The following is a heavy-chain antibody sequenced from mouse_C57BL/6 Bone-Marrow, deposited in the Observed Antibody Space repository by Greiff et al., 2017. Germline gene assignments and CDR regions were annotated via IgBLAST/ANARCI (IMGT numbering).Heavy chain of an antibody. V-gene: IGHV5-4*01. Sequence: VKLMESGGGLVKPGGSLKLSCAASGFTFSSYAMSWVRQTPEKRLEWVATISDGGSYTYYPDNVKGRFTISRDNAKNNLYLQMSHLKSEDTAMYYCARDRGYYGSSPYYAMDYWGQGTSVTVSS. J-gene: IGHJ4*01. CDR1: GFTFSSYA. CDR2: ISDGGSYT. D-gene: IGHD1-1*01. CDR3: ARDRGYYGSSPYYAMDY.